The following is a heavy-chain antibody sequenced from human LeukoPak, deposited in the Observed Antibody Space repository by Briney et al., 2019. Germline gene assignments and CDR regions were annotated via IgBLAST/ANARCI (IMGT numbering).Heavy chain of an antibody. CDR2: INPNSGGT. Sequence: ASVKVSCKVSGYTLTELSMHWVRQAPGQGLEWMGWINPNSGGTNYAQKFQGRVTMTRDTSISTAYMELSRLRSDDTAVYYCARDIGGYSGYDPVFDYWGQGTLVTVSS. CDR3: ARDIGGYSGYDPVFDY. J-gene: IGHJ4*02. D-gene: IGHD5-12*01. CDR1: GYTLTELS. V-gene: IGHV1-2*02.